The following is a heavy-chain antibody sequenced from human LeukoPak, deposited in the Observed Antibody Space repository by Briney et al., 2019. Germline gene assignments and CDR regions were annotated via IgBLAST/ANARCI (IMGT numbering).Heavy chain of an antibody. CDR1: GFTVSTNS. V-gene: IGHV3-53*01. Sequence: GGSLRLSSTVSGFTVSTNSMSWVRQTPGKGLEGVSFIYSGGSTHYSDSVKGRFTISRDNSKNTLYLQMNSLRAEDTAVYYCAKQEDIWFGELLPVDYWGRGTLVTVSS. J-gene: IGHJ4*02. CDR3: AKQEDIWFGELLPVDY. CDR2: IYSGGST. D-gene: IGHD3-10*01.